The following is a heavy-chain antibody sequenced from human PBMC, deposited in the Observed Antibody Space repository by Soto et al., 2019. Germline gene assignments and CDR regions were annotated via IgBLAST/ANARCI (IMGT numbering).Heavy chain of an antibody. CDR2: MNPENGNT. Sequence: GASVKVSCKASGYTFTNSDINWVRQATGQGLEWMGWMNPENGNTGYSQKFQGRVTMTGDTSKSTAYMELSSLRSEDTAIYYCARFYRWGSFFAFFASGGKGPLVTVSS. V-gene: IGHV1-8*01. J-gene: IGHJ4*02. CDR1: GYTFTNSD. D-gene: IGHD3-16*01. CDR3: ARFYRWGSFFAFFAS.